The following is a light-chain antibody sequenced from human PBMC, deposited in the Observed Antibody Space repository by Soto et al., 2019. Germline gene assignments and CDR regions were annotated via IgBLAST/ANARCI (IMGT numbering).Light chain of an antibody. CDR1: NSNIGTTYD. CDR2: GNN. V-gene: IGLV1-40*01. J-gene: IGLJ2*01. Sequence: QTVVTQPPSVSGAPGQRVTISCTGSNSNIGTTYDVHWYQQFPGTAPILLIYGNNNRPSGVPDRFSGSKSGTSASLAITGLQVEDEADYYCQSYDSSLSGVLFGGGTKRTVL. CDR3: QSYDSSLSGVL.